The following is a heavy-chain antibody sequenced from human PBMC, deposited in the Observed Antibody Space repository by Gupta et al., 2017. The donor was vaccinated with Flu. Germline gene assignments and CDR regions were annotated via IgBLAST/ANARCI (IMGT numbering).Heavy chain of an antibody. V-gene: IGHV4-39*01. J-gene: IGHJ4*02. CDR2: IYYSGST. CDR3: ARREYSGYNLGYFDY. CDR1: SSSY. Sequence: SSSYWGWIRQPPGKGLEWIGSIYYSGSTYYNPSLKSRVTISVDTSRNQFSLKLSSVTAADTAVYYCARREYSGYNLGYFDYWGQGTLVTVSS. D-gene: IGHD5-12*01.